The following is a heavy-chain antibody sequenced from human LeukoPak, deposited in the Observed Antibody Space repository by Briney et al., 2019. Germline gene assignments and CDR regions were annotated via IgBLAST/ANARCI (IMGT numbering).Heavy chain of an antibody. J-gene: IGHJ4*02. CDR1: GGTFSSYA. D-gene: IGHD6-13*01. V-gene: IGHV1-69*05. CDR2: IIPVFDTA. Sequence: SVKVSCKASGGTFSSYAITWVRQAPGQGLEWMGRIIPVFDTAKYAQNFQGRVTMTTDESSSTAYMELYSLRSEDTAVYYCALSAEKQLVYFDFWGQGTLVTVSS. CDR3: ALSAEKQLVYFDF.